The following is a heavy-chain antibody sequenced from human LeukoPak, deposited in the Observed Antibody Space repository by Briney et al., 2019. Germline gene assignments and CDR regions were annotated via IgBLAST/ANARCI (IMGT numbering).Heavy chain of an antibody. V-gene: IGHV4-39*01. J-gene: IGHJ4*02. Sequence: PSETLSLTCTVSGGSISSSTYYWGWIRQSPGKGLEWIGSVQYSGGSYYNPSLKSRVTISLNTSKNQFSLSLSSVTAADTAVYYCARRVVVTAHDYFDYWGQGILVTVSS. D-gene: IGHD2-21*02. CDR2: VQYSGGS. CDR3: ARRVVVTAHDYFDY. CDR1: GGSISSSTYY.